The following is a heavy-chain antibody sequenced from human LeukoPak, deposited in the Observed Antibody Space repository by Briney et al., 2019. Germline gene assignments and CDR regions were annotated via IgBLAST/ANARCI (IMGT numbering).Heavy chain of an antibody. D-gene: IGHD6-13*01. V-gene: IGHV3-74*01. CDR3: ARVLPQHRVTADY. J-gene: IGHJ4*02. CDR2: INRDGSST. Sequence: QPGGALRLSCAVSGLTLSRYWMHWVRQAPGKGLVWVSRINRDGSSTNYDDSVKGRFTSSRDNAKNTLYLQMNGLRAEETAVYYCARVLPQHRVTADYWGQGTLVTVSS. CDR1: GLTLSRYW.